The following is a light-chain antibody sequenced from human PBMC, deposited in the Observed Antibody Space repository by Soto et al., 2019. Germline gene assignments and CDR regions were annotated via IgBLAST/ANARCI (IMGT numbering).Light chain of an antibody. Sequence: QSVLTQPASVSGSPGQSITISCTGTSSDIGTYNFVSWYQQHPGKVPKLIIYEVSSRPSEISDRFSGSKSGDTASLTISGLQAEDEAEYYCSSKINNNTPLYVFGTGTKGTVL. V-gene: IGLV2-14*01. CDR2: EVS. CDR3: SSKINNNTPLYV. CDR1: SSDIGTYNF. J-gene: IGLJ1*01.